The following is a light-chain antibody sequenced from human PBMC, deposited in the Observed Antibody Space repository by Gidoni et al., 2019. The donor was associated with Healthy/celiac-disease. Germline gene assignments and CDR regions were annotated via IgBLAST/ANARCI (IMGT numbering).Light chain of an antibody. Sequence: QPPLTQPAALSAPPGQSITIPCTGTSSDVGGYNYVSWYQQHPGKAPKLMIYEVSNRPSGVSNRFSGSKSGNTASLTISGLQAEDEADYYCSSYTSSSTYVFGTGTKVTVL. CDR1: SSDVGGYNY. J-gene: IGLJ1*01. CDR3: SSYTSSSTYV. CDR2: EVS. V-gene: IGLV2-14*01.